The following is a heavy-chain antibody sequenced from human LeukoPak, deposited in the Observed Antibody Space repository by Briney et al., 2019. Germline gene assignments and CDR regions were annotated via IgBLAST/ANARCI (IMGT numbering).Heavy chain of an antibody. CDR2: ISYDGSTK. CDR1: GFTFSSYA. J-gene: IGHJ5*02. Sequence: GGSLRLSCAASGFTFSSYAIHWVRQAPGKGLEWLAVISYDGSTKYYADSVKGRFTISRDNSKNTLFLQLNSLRAEGTAVYYCARERIAATGTGWFDPWGQGTLVTVSS. V-gene: IGHV3-30*04. CDR3: ARERIAATGTGWFDP. D-gene: IGHD6-13*01.